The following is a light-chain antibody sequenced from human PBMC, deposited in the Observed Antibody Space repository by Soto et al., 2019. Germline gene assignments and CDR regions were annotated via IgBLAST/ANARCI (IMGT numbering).Light chain of an antibody. V-gene: IGLV2-14*03. CDR3: SSYTDSSFVI. J-gene: IGLJ2*01. Sequence: ALTQPASVSGSPGQSITISCTGTSSDIGDYKYVSWYKQHPGKAPKLMIYDVSNRPSGVSNRFSGSKSGNTASLTISGLQAEDEADYYCSSYTDSSFVIFGGGTKLTVL. CDR1: SSDIGDYKY. CDR2: DVS.